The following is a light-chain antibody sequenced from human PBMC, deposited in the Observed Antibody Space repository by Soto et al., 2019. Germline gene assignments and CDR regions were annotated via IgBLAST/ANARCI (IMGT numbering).Light chain of an antibody. CDR3: QQYNSYSPT. V-gene: IGKV1-9*01. CDR1: QGISSY. J-gene: IGKJ1*01. Sequence: TQMTQSPSSLSASVGDRVTITCRASQGISSYLAWYQQKPGKAPKLLIYAASTLQSGVPSRFSGSGSGTEFTLTISSLQPDDFATYSCQQYNSYSPTFGQGTKV. CDR2: AAS.